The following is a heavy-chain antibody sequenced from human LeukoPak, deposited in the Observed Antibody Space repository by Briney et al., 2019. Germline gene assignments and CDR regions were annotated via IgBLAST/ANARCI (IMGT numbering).Heavy chain of an antibody. J-gene: IGHJ4*02. CDR1: GFTFSIYG. V-gene: IGHV3-48*04. D-gene: IGHD1-14*01. CDR2: ISPGGEIT. CDR3: ARDSSLAEFDY. Sequence: GGSLRLSCAASGFTFSIYGMNWVRQAPGKGLEWVSGISPGGEITYYADSVKGRFTISRDNAKNSLYLQMNSLRAEDTAVYYCARDSSLAEFDYWGQGTLVTVSS.